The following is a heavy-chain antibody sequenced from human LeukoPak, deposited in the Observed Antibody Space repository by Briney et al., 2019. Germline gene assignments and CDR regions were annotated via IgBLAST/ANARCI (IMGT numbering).Heavy chain of an antibody. V-gene: IGHV1-8*01. CDR2: MNPNSGNT. CDR3: ARARFYSYGTLGMDV. J-gene: IGHJ6*02. Sequence: ASVKVSCKASGYTFTSYDINWVRQATGQGLEWMGWMNPNSGNTGYAQKFQGRVTMTRNTSISTAYMELSSLRSEDTAVYYCARARFYSYGTLGMDVWGQGTTVTVSS. D-gene: IGHD5-18*01. CDR1: GYTFTSYD.